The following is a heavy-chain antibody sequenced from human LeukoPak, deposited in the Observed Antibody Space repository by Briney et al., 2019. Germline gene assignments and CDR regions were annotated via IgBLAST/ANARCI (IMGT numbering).Heavy chain of an antibody. D-gene: IGHD2-2*01. CDR1: GFTFSSYW. Sequence: GGSLRLSCAASGFTFSSYWMHWVRQAPGKGQVWVSRINSDGSSTSYADSVKGRFTISRDNAKNTLYLQMNSLRAEDTAVYYCARDPRYQLLGDAFDIWGQGTMVTVSS. CDR3: ARDPRYQLLGDAFDI. V-gene: IGHV3-74*01. CDR2: INSDGSST. J-gene: IGHJ3*02.